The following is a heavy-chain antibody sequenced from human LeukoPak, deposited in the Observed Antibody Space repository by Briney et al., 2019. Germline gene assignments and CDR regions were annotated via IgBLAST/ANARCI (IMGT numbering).Heavy chain of an antibody. CDR3: ARGKRRYSFKNVFDI. Sequence: PSETLSLTCDVYGGSLSVYHWSWIRQAPGKGVEWIGEIFNRGSGNYNPSLKSRVTISEDTSKNQFSLKLSSVTAADTAVCYCARGKRRYSFKNVFDIWGQGTMVTVSS. CDR1: GGSLSVYH. J-gene: IGHJ3*02. D-gene: IGHD5-12*01. CDR2: IFNRGSG. V-gene: IGHV4-34*01.